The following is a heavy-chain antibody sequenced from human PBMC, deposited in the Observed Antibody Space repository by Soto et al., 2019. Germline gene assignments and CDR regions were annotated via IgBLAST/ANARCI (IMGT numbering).Heavy chain of an antibody. V-gene: IGHV4-59*01. J-gene: IGHJ4*02. CDR3: ARDVGSSSSRDIIIDY. Sequence: SETLSLTCTVSGGSISSYYWSWIRQPPGKGLEWIGYIYYSGCTNYNPSLKSRVTISVDTSKNQFSLKLSSVTAADTAVYYCARDVGSSSSRDIIIDYWGQGTLVTVSS. CDR1: GGSISSYY. D-gene: IGHD6-6*01. CDR2: IYYSGCT.